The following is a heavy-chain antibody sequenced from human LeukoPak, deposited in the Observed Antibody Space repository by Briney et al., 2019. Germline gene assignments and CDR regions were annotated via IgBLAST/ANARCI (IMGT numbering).Heavy chain of an antibody. CDR3: ASLMGGSYSAAVDY. J-gene: IGHJ4*02. Sequence: SETLSLTCTVSGGSISSSSYYWGWIRQPPGKGLEWIGSIYYSGSTYYNPSLKSRVTISVDTSKNQFSLKLSSVTAADTAVYYCASLMGGSYSAAVDYWGQGTLVTVSS. CDR2: IYYSGST. CDR1: GGSISSSSYY. D-gene: IGHD1-26*01. V-gene: IGHV4-39*01.